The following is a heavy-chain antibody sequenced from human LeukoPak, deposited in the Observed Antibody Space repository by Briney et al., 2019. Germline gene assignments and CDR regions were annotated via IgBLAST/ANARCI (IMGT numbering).Heavy chain of an antibody. CDR2: IYYSGST. D-gene: IGHD5-18*01. Sequence: SETLSLTCTVSGGSISSYYWSWIRQPPGKGLEWIGYIYYSGSTNYNPSLKSRVTISVDTSKNQFSLKLSSVTAADTAVYYCARQVDTAMEEFDPWGQGTLVTVSS. V-gene: IGHV4-59*08. CDR3: ARQVDTAMEEFDP. J-gene: IGHJ5*02. CDR1: GGSISSYY.